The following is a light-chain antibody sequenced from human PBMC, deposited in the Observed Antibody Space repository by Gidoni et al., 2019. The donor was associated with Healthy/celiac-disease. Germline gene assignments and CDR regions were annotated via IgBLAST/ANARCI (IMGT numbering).Light chain of an antibody. CDR2: EVS. CDR3: SSYTSSSIVV. CDR1: SNDVGGYNY. J-gene: IGLJ2*01. Sequence: QSALTQPASVSGSPGQAITISCTGTSNDVGGYNYVSWHQQHPGKAPKLMIYEVSNRPSGVSNRFSGSKSGNTASQTISGLQAEDEADYYCSSYTSSSIVVFGGGTKLTVL. V-gene: IGLV2-14*01.